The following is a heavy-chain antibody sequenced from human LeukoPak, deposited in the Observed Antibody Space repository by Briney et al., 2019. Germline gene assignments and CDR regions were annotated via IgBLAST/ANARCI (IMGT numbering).Heavy chain of an antibody. Sequence: PGRSLRLSCAASGFTFSSYGMHWVRQAPGRGLEWVAIIWYDGTKKYYAESVKGRFTISRDNSKNTLYLQMNSLRAEDTAVYYCASSIRDDYSHWGQGTLVTVSS. CDR3: ASSIRDDYSH. V-gene: IGHV3-33*01. D-gene: IGHD5-24*01. CDR1: GFTFSSYG. J-gene: IGHJ4*02. CDR2: IWYDGTKK.